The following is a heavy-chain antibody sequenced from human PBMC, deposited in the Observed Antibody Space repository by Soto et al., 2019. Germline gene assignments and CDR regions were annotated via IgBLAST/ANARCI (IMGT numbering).Heavy chain of an antibody. CDR1: GGTLSSYS. Sequence: SVNVSCKSSGGTLSSYSISWVRQAPGQGLEWMGGIIPIFGTANYAQKFQGRVTITADESTSTAYMELSSLRSEDTAVYYCARAMGASTYGMDVWGQGTTVTVSS. CDR3: ARAMGASTYGMDV. CDR2: IIPIFGTA. J-gene: IGHJ6*02. D-gene: IGHD3-16*01. V-gene: IGHV1-69*13.